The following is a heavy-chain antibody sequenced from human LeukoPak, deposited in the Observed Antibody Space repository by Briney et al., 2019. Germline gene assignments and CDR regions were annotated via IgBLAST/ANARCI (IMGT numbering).Heavy chain of an antibody. CDR3: AGAGTYYYDSSGYHH. CDR1: GGSFSGYY. CDR2: INHSGST. Sequence: SETLSLTCAVYGGSFSGYYWSWIRQPPGKGLEWIGEINHSGSTNYNPCLKSRVTISVETSTNQFSLELSSVTAADQAVFCCAGAGTYYYDSSGYHHWAQGPVVTVSS. D-gene: IGHD3-22*01. V-gene: IGHV4-34*01. J-gene: IGHJ1*01.